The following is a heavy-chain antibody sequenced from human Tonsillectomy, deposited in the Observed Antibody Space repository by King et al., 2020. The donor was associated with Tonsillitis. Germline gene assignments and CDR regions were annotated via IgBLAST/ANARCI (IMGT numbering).Heavy chain of an antibody. V-gene: IGHV4-34*01. CDR3: ARRAGQWRRFDY. J-gene: IGHJ4*02. CDR1: GGSFSGYY. D-gene: IGHD6-19*01. CDR2: INHSGST. Sequence: QVQLPQWGAGLLKPSETLSLTCAVYGGSFSGYYWSWIRQPPGKGLEWNGEINHSGSTNYNPSLKSRVTISVDTSKNQFSLKLSSVTAADTAVYYFARRAGQWRRFDYWGQGTLVTVSS.